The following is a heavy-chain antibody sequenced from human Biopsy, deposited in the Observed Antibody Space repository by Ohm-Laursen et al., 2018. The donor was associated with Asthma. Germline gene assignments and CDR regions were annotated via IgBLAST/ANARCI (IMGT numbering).Heavy chain of an antibody. CDR1: GGPFSGYY. CDR2: ISHRGST. CDR3: AGAETAGFYYRH. V-gene: IGHV4-34*01. J-gene: IGHJ4*02. D-gene: IGHD3-22*01. Sequence: SETLSLTCAIYGGPFSGYYWAWFRQPPGKGLEWIGEISHRGSTNYNPSLKSRVTISMDTSNNHFSLQLPSVTAADTAVYFCAGAETAGFYYRHWGQGTLVTVSS.